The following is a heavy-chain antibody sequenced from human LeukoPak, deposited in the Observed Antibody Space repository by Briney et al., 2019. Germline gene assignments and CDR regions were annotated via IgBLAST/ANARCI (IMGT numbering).Heavy chain of an antibody. D-gene: IGHD2-15*01. J-gene: IGHJ4*02. V-gene: IGHV3-73*01. CDR2: IRSKANSYAT. CDR1: GFTFSGSA. CDR3: AVSRLWWYDY. Sequence: GGSLRLSCAASGFTFSGSAMHWVRQASGKGLGWVGRIRSKANSYATAYAASVKGRFTISRDDSKNTAYLQMDSLKTEDTAVYYCAVSRLWWYDYWGQGTLVTVSS.